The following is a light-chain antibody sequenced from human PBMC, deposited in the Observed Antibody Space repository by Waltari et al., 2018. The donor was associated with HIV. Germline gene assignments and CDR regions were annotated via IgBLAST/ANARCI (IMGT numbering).Light chain of an antibody. Sequence: QSALTQPPSASGSPGQSVTLSCPGTSRDAGGYNYVSWYQQLPGKAPKLMIYEVSKRPSGVPDRFSGSKSGNTASLTVSGLQAEDEAKYYCSSYAGSNNVFGTGTKVTVL. CDR2: EVS. J-gene: IGLJ1*01. V-gene: IGLV2-8*01. CDR1: SRDAGGYNY. CDR3: SSYAGSNNV.